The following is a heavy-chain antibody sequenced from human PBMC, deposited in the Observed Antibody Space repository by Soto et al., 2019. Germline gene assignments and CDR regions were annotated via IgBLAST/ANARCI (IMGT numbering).Heavy chain of an antibody. D-gene: IGHD5-12*01. CDR2: IYSGGNT. Sequence: LRLSCAASGFTVSSNYMNWVRQAPGKGLEWVSVIYSGGNTYYADSVKGRFTISRDNSKNTLYLQMNSLRAEDTAVYYCASLGYSGYDFAFDIWGQGTMVTVSS. J-gene: IGHJ3*02. CDR3: ASLGYSGYDFAFDI. CDR1: GFTVSSNY. V-gene: IGHV3-53*01.